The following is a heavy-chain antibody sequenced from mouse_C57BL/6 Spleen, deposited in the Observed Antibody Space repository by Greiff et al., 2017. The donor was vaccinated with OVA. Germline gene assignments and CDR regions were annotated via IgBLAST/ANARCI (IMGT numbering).Heavy chain of an antibody. CDR2: IWSDGST. CDR3: ARTGGYAMDY. J-gene: IGHJ4*01. V-gene: IGHV2-6*03. Sequence: VKVVESGPGLVAPSQSLSITCTVSGFSLTSYGVHWVRQPPGKGLEWLVVIWSDGSTTYNSALKSRLSISKDNAKSQVFLKMNSLQTDDTDMYYCARTGGYAMDYWGQGTSVTVSS. CDR1: GFSLTSYG.